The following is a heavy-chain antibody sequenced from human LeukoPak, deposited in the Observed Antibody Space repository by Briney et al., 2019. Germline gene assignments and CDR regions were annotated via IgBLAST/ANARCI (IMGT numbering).Heavy chain of an antibody. CDR2: IKEDGSES. J-gene: IGHJ4*02. D-gene: IGHD1-26*01. Sequence: GGSLRLSCAASGFTFSIYRMTWVRQAPGKGLEWAATIKEDGSESYYVDSVKGRFTISRDNAKKSLFLQMNSLRDEDTAVYFCALLGGRFDYWGQGTLVTVSS. V-gene: IGHV3-7*01. CDR1: GFTFSIYR. CDR3: ALLGGRFDY.